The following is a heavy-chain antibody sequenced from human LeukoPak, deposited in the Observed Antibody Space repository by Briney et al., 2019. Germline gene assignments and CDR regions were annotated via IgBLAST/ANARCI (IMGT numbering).Heavy chain of an antibody. J-gene: IGHJ4*02. CDR1: GGSISSYY. CDR2: IYYSGST. Sequence: PSETLSLTCTVSGGSISSYYWSWIRQPSGKGLEWIGYIYYSGSTNYNPSLKSRVTISVDTSKNQFSLKLSSVTAADTAVYHCARERPGYSSSFDYWGQGTLVTVSS. D-gene: IGHD6-13*01. V-gene: IGHV4-59*12. CDR3: ARERPGYSSSFDY.